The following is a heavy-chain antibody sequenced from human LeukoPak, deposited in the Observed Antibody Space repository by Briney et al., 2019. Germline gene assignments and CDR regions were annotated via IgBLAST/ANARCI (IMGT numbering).Heavy chain of an antibody. CDR2: IYNSGST. Sequence: SETLSLTCTVSGGSIGSGGYYWSWIRQHPGKGLEWIGNIYNSGSTDYNPSLKSRVTISVNLSKNQISLKLTSVTAADTAICYCARDKGPYWYFDLWGRGTLVTVSS. CDR3: ARDKGPYWYFDL. V-gene: IGHV4-61*08. CDR1: GGSIGSGGYY. J-gene: IGHJ2*01.